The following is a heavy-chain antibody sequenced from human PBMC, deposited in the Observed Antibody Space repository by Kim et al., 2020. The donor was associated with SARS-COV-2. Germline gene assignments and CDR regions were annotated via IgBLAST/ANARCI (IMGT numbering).Heavy chain of an antibody. Sequence: TNYNPSLKSRVTIAVDTSKNQFSLKLSSVTAADTAVYYCARARWSDGEDYWGQGTLVTVSS. CDR2: T. D-gene: IGHD2-15*01. V-gene: IGHV4-34*01. CDR3: ARARWSDGEDY. J-gene: IGHJ4*02.